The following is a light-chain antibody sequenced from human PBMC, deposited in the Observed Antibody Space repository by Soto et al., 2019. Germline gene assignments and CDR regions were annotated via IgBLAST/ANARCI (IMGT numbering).Light chain of an antibody. Sequence: QSVLTQPPSVSGAPGQRVTISCTGSSSNIGAGYEVHWYQQLPGTAPKLMIYDVSKRPSGVPYRFSGSKSGNAASLTVSGLQGEDEADYYCSSYAGSSWVFGGGTKLTVL. CDR3: SSYAGSSWV. V-gene: IGLV1-40*01. J-gene: IGLJ3*02. CDR2: DVS. CDR1: SSNIGAGYE.